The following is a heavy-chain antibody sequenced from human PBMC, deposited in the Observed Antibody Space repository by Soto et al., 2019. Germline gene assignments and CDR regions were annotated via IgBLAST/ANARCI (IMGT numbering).Heavy chain of an antibody. J-gene: IGHJ6*02. CDR1: GFTFSSYD. CDR3: AKGDTPYGMDV. CDR2: IGTAGDT. Sequence: GGSLSLSCAASGFTFSSYDMHWVRQATGKGLEWVSAIGTAGDTYYPGSVKGRFTISRENAKNSLYLQMNSLRAGDTAVYYCAKGDTPYGMDVWGQGTTVTVSS. V-gene: IGHV3-13*01.